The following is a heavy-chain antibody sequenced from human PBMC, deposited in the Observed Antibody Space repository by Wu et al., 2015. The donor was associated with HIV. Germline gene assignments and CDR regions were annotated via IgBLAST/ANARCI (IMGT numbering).Heavy chain of an antibody. CDR1: GYTFIDQY. D-gene: IGHD3-16*02. J-gene: IGHJ4*02. V-gene: IGHV1-69-2*01. CDR2: VDPEDGET. Sequence: EVHLVQSGAEVKKPGATVKISCKVSGYTFIDQYMHWVQQAPRKGLEWMGLVDPEDGETIYAEKFQGRVTITADTSTDTAYMELSSLRSDDTAIYYCVGRRSLDYWGQGTLVTVSS. CDR3: VGRRSLDY.